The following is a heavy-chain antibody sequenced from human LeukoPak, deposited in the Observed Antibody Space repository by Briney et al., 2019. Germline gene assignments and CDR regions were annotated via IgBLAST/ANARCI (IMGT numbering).Heavy chain of an antibody. V-gene: IGHV1-24*01. CDR3: ATVLADYYDSSGYQ. Sequence: ASVKVSCKVSGYTLTELSMHWVRQAPGKGLEWMGGFDPEDGETIYAQKFQGRVTMPEDTSTDTAYMELSSLRSEDTAVYYCATVLADYYDSSGYQWGQGTLVTVSS. CDR1: GYTLTELS. D-gene: IGHD3-22*01. CDR2: FDPEDGET. J-gene: IGHJ4*02.